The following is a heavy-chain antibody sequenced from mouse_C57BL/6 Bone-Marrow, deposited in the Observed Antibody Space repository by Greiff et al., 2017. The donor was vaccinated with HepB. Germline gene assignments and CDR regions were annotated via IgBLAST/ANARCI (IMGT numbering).Heavy chain of an antibody. CDR2: FYPGSGSI. D-gene: IGHD1-1*01. CDR1: GYTFTEYT. Sequence: QVQLQQSGAELVKPGASVKLSCKASGYTFTEYTIHWVKQRSGQGLEWIGWFYPGSGSIKYNEKFKDKATLTADKSSSTVYMELSRLTSDDSAVYFCARHEEGYYYGSSGFLYWGQGTLVTVSA. V-gene: IGHV1-62-2*01. CDR3: ARHEEGYYYGSSGFLY. J-gene: IGHJ3*01.